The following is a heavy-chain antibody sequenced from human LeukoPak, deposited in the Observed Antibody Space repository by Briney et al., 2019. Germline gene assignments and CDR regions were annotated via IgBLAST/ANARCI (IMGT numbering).Heavy chain of an antibody. CDR1: GGSISSSSYY. CDR3: ARVTQQLALYYYYMDV. V-gene: IGHV4-39*07. CDR2: IYYSGST. J-gene: IGHJ6*03. D-gene: IGHD6-13*01. Sequence: SETLSLTCTVSGGSISSSSYYWGWIRQPPGKGLEWIGSIYYSGSTYYNPSLKSRVTISVDTSKNQFSLKLSSVTAADTAVYYCARVTQQLALYYYYMDVWGKGTTVTVSS.